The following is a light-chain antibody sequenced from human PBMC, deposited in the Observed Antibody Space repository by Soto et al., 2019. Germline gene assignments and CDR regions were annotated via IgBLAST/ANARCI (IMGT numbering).Light chain of an antibody. CDR3: CSYAGSSTWV. Sequence: QSALTQPASVSGSPGQSITISCTRTSSDVGSYNLVSWYQQHPGKAPKLMIDEGSKRPSGVSNRFSGSKSGNTASLTISGLQAEDEADYYCCSYAGSSTWVFGGGTKLTVL. V-gene: IGLV2-23*01. CDR2: EGS. CDR1: SSDVGSYNL. J-gene: IGLJ3*02.